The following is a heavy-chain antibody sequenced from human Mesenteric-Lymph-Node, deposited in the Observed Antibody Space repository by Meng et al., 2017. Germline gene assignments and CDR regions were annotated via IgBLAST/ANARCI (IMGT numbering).Heavy chain of an antibody. CDR2: ISYDGSNK. V-gene: IGHV3-30*04. Sequence: GESLKISCAASGFTFSSYAMHWVRQAPGKGLEWVAVISYDGSNKYYADSVKGRFTISRDNSNNMLYLHMNSLRAEDTDVYYGAKGTITPPGTGWGYYCDYWGRGTLVTVSS. J-gene: IGHJ4*02. CDR1: GFTFSSYA. D-gene: IGHD1-1*01. CDR3: AKGTITPPGTGWGYYCDY.